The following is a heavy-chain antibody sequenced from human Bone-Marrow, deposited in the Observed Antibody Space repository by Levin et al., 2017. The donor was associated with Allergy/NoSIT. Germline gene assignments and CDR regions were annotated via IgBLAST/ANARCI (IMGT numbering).Heavy chain of an antibody. CDR2: IWSDGSNK. D-gene: IGHD2-21*01. Sequence: QTGGSLRLSCAASGFTFSSYSMHWVRQAPDKGLEWVAMIWSDGSNKYYADSVKGRFTISRDNSTDTAYVQMNSLRDEDTAVYYCAREDVVRGIRSFDIWGQGTMVTVSS. V-gene: IGHV3-33*01. CDR1: GFTFSSYS. CDR3: AREDVVRGIRSFDI. J-gene: IGHJ3*02.